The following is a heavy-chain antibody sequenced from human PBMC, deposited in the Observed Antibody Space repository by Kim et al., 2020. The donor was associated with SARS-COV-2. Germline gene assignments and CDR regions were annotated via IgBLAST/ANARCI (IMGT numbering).Heavy chain of an antibody. J-gene: IGHJ4*02. Sequence: SETLSLTCTVSGGSISSYYWSWIRQPPGKGLEWIWYINNSGSTNYNPSLKSRVTISVDTSKNQFSLKLSSVTAADTAAYYCAREAPDSSSYDFWGQGTL. V-gene: IGHV4-59*01. CDR3: AREAPDSSSYDF. CDR2: INNSGST. D-gene: IGHD6-13*01. CDR1: GGSISSYY.